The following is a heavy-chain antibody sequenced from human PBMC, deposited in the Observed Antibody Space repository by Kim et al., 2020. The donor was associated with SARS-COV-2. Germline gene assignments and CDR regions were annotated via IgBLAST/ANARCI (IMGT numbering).Heavy chain of an antibody. CDR3: ARVPGGSGSPRGRYFDY. J-gene: IGHJ4*02. D-gene: IGHD3-10*01. Sequence: GGSLRLSCAASGFTVSSYYMSWVRQAPGKGLEWVSVIYSGGSTYYADSVMGRFTTSRDNSKNRLYLQMNSLRAEDTAVYYCARVPGGSGSPRGRYFDYWGQGTLVTVSS. V-gene: IGHV3-53*01. CDR1: GFTVSSYY. CDR2: IYSGGST.